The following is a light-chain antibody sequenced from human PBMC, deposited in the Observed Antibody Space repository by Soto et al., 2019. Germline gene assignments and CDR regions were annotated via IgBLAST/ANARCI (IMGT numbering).Light chain of an antibody. CDR1: QSVSSN. CDR2: GAS. CDR3: QQYGSSPET. Sequence: EIVMTQSPATLSVSPGERATLSCRASQSVSSNFAWYQQKPGQAPRLLIYGASNRATGIPDRFSGSGSGTDFTLSISRLEPEDFAVYYCQQYGSSPETFGQGTKVDIK. V-gene: IGKV3-20*01. J-gene: IGKJ1*01.